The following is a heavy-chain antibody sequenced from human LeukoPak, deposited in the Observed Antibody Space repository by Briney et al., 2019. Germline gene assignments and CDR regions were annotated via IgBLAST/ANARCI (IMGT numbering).Heavy chain of an antibody. CDR2: IIPIFGTA. V-gene: IGHV1-69*05. CDR1: GGTFSSYA. J-gene: IGHJ5*02. D-gene: IGHD3-3*01. Sequence: ASVKVSCKASGGTFSSYAISWVRQAPGQGLEWMGGIIPIFGTANYAQKFQGRVTITTDESTSTAYMELSSLRSEDRAVYYCARGYDFWSGYTTHPGFDPWGQGTLVTVSS. CDR3: ARGYDFWSGYTTHPGFDP.